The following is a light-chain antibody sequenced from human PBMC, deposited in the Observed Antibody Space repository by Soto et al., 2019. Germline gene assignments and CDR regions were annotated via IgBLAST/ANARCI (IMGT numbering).Light chain of an antibody. Sequence: DIEMTQSPSTLSASLGDRVTITCRASQSISRSLAWYQQKPGKAPKVLIYHASNLQSGVPSRFRGSGSGTHFTLTISSLQPEDFATYYCQQLHGYPITFGQGTRLEIK. CDR2: HAS. V-gene: IGKV1-5*01. CDR1: QSISRS. J-gene: IGKJ5*01. CDR3: QQLHGYPIT.